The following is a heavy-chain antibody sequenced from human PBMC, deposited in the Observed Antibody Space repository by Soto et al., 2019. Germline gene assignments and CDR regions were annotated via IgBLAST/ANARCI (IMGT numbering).Heavy chain of an antibody. CDR2: INPKSGGT. J-gene: IGHJ6*02. D-gene: IGHD2-8*01. V-gene: IGHV1-2*04. CDR1: GYSFTDYH. CDR3: ARGDSTDCSNDVCSFFYNHDMDV. Sequence: QVQLVQSGAEVKKPGASVKVSCKASGYSFTDYHIHWVRQAPGQGLEWLGRINPKSGGTSTAQKFEGWVTMTTDTSISTASMELTRLTSDDTAIYYCARGDSTDCSNDVCSFFYNHDMDVWGQGTTVTVSS.